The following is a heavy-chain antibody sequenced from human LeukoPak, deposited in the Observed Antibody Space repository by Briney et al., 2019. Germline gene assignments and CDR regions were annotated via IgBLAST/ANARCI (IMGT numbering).Heavy chain of an antibody. CDR1: GGSISSYY. D-gene: IGHD1-1*01. V-gene: IGHV4-59*01. J-gene: IGHJ3*02. CDR3: ARDVESDAFDI. Sequence: SETLSLTCTVSGGSISSYYWSWIRQPPGKGLEWIGYIYYSGSTNYNPSLKSRVTISVDTSKNQFSLKLSSVTAADTAVYYCARDVESDAFDIWGQGTMVTVSS. CDR2: IYYSGST.